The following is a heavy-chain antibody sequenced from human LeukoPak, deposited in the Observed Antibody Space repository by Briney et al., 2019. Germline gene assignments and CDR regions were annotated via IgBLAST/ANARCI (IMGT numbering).Heavy chain of an antibody. V-gene: IGHV4-39*01. J-gene: IGHJ4*02. CDR1: GGSISSSSYY. CDR3: ASSSTEYYDFWSGYFQFDY. Sequence: PSETLSLTCTVSGGSISSSSYYWGWIRQPPGEGLEWIGSIYYSESTYYNPSLKSRVTISVDTSKNQFSLKLSSVTAADTAVYYCASSSTEYYDFWSGYFQFDYWGQGTLVTVSS. CDR2: IYYSEST. D-gene: IGHD3-3*01.